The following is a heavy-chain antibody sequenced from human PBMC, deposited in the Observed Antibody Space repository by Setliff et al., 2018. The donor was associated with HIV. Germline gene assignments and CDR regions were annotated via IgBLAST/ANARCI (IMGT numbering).Heavy chain of an antibody. CDR2: IYYSGST. J-gene: IGHJ4*02. D-gene: IGHD1-1*01. CDR1: GGSISSGGYY. CDR3: ARGTTSITFDY. Sequence: LSLTCTVFGGSISSGGYYWSWIRQHPGKGLEWIGYIYYSGSTYYNPSLKSRLTMSVDPSKSHFSLNLNSVTAADTAVYYCARGTTSITFDYWSQGTLVTVSS. V-gene: IGHV4-31*03.